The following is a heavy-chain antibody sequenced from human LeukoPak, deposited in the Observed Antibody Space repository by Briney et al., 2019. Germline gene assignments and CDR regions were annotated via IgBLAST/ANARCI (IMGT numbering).Heavy chain of an antibody. D-gene: IGHD6-19*01. J-gene: IGHJ4*02. Sequence: PGGSLRLSCAASGFTFSSSAMSWVRQAPGQGLEWVSAISGSGGSTYYADSVQGRFTISRDNSKDTLYLQVSSLRAEDTAVYYCARLQWLQTGRDFFDYWGQGTLVTVSS. CDR2: ISGSGGST. CDR3: ARLQWLQTGRDFFDY. V-gene: IGHV3-23*01. CDR1: GFTFSSSA.